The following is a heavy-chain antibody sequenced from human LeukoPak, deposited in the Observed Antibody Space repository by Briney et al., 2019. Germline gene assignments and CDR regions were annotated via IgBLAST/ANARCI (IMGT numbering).Heavy chain of an antibody. D-gene: IGHD6-13*01. CDR2: IIPILGIA. CDR3: ARAQYVAAAGMDY. Sequence: SVKVSCKASGGTFSSYAISWVRQAPGQGLEWMGRIIPILGIANYAQKFQGRVTITADKSTSTAYMELSSLRSEDTAVYYCARAQYVAAAGMDYWGQGTLVTVSS. V-gene: IGHV1-69*04. CDR1: GGTFSSYA. J-gene: IGHJ4*02.